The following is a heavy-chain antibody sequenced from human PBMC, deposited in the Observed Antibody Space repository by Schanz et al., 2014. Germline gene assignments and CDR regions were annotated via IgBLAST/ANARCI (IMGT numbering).Heavy chain of an antibody. CDR3: ATEASRTGFYNSVDV. CDR2: FHHDDGDT. V-gene: IGHV1-24*01. J-gene: IGHJ6*02. CDR1: GYSLTELS. Sequence: QVQLVQSGPEVKKPGASVKVSCKASGYSLTELSMHWVRQAPGRGLEWMGSFHHDDGDTVYAQKFQGRVIMTEDTSTDTAYVELSRLTSEDTCVYYWATEASRTGFYNSVDVWGQGTTVTVSS. D-gene: IGHD2-2*01.